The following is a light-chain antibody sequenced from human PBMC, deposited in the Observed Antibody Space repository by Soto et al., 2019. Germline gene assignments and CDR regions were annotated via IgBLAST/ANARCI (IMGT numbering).Light chain of an antibody. Sequence: QAVVTQAPSFSVSPGGTVTLTCGLSSGSVSTSYYPSWYQQTPGQAPRTLIYSTNTRSSGVPDRFSGSILGNKAALTITGAQADDESAYYCVVYMGSGIWVFGGGTKLTVL. CDR1: SGSVSTSYY. V-gene: IGLV8-61*01. CDR2: STN. CDR3: VVYMGSGIWV. J-gene: IGLJ3*02.